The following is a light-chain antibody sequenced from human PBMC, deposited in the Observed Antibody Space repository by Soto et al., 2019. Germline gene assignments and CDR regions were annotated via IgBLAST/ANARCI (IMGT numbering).Light chain of an antibody. Sequence: QSALTQPPSASGSPGQSVTISCTGTSSDVGGYNYVSWFQQHPGKAPKLIIHEVYQRPSGVPDRFSGSKSGNTASLTVSGLQAEDEGTYYCSSYGGYNNVVFGTGTKLTVL. CDR1: SSDVGGYNY. J-gene: IGLJ1*01. CDR3: SSYGGYNNVV. V-gene: IGLV2-8*01. CDR2: EVY.